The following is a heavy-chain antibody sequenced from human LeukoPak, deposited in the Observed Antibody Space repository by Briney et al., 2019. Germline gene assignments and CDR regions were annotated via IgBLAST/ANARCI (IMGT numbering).Heavy chain of an antibody. CDR2: ISGSGGST. D-gene: IGHD3-3*01. V-gene: IGHV3-23*01. CDR1: GFTFSSYA. J-gene: IGHJ4*02. CDR3: AKDSGSVRFLEWLLPFDY. Sequence: GGSLRLSCAASGFTFSSYAMSWVRQAPGKGLEWVSAISGSGGSTYYADSVKGRFTIPRDNSKNTLYLQMNSLRAEDTAVYYCAKDSGSVRFLEWLLPFDYWGQGTLVTVSS.